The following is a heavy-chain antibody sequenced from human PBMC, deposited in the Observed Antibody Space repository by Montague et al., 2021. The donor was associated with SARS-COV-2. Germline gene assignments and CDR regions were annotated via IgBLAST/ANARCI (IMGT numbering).Heavy chain of an antibody. V-gene: IGHV4-39*01. CDR2: IYYSGST. CDR1: GGSVSGSSYY. Sequence: TLSLTCTVSGGSVSGSSYYWGWIRQPPGKGLEWIGSIYYSGSTYYNPSLKSRVTISVDTSKNQFSLKLSSVTAADTAVYYCARGLDPWGQGTLVTVSS. J-gene: IGHJ5*02. CDR3: ARGLDP.